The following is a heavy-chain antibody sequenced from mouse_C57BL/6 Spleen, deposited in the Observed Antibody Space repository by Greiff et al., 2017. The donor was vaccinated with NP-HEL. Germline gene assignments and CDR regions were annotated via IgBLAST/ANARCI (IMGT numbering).Heavy chain of an antibody. CDR1: GFTFNTYA. D-gene: IGHD2-3*01. CDR3: VREELYDEWYFDV. J-gene: IGHJ1*03. CDR2: IRSKSSNYAT. Sequence: GGGLVQTNGSLNLSCAASGFTFNTYAMLRVRQAPGKGLEWVARIRSKSSNYATYYADSVKDRLTISRDDSQSMLYLQMNNLKTEDTAMYYCVREELYDEWYFDVWGTGTTVTVSS. V-gene: IGHV10-3*01.